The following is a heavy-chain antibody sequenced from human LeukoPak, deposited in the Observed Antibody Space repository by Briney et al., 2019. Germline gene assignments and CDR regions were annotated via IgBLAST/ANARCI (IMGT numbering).Heavy chain of an antibody. D-gene: IGHD6-6*01. CDR1: GGSISSSTFY. CDR2: IYYSGST. CDR3: ARVKYSSSSSGAFDI. V-gene: IGHV4-39*07. J-gene: IGHJ3*02. Sequence: SETLSLTCTVSGGSISSSTFYWGWIRQPPGKGLEWIGSIYYSGSTYYNPSLKSRVTISVDTSKNQFSLKLSSVTAADTAVYYCARVKYSSSSSGAFDIWGQGTMVTISS.